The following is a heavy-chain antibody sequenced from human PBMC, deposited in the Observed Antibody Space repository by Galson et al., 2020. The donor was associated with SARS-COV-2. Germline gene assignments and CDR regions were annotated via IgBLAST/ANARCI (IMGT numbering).Heavy chain of an antibody. CDR1: GGSFSGYF. Sequence: SETLSLTCTVSGGSFSGYFWSWIRQPPGKGQEWIGEIDHSGSTSYSPSLKSRVRISVDTSKNQFSLRLTSVTAADTAVYYCARGPYYFESSEYFYWGRGTLVTVSS. V-gene: IGHV4-34*01. J-gene: IGHJ4*02. D-gene: IGHD3-22*01. CDR3: ARGPYYFESSEYFY. CDR2: IDHSGST.